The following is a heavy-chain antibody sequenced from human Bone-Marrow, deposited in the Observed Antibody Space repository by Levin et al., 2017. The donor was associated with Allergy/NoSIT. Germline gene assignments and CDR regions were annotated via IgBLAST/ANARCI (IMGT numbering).Heavy chain of an antibody. CDR3: ATDPHSGTYLSAFNI. V-gene: IGHV4-4*02. CDR1: GGSISSTNW. J-gene: IGHJ3*02. D-gene: IGHD1-26*01. CDR2: ISHSGAT. Sequence: SETLSLTCAVSGGSISSTNWWNWVRQPPGKGLEWIGEISHSGATGYNPSLRSRVTMSVDKSKNQFSLNLNSVTAADTAMYYCATDPHSGTYLSAFNIWGQGTMVTVSS.